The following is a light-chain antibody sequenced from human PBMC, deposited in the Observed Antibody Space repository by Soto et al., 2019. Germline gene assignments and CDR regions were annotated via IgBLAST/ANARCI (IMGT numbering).Light chain of an antibody. CDR3: SSYTSSSTYV. V-gene: IGLV2-14*01. CDR2: DVS. Sequence: QSVLTQPASVSGCPGQSITISCTGASSDVGGYNYVSWYQQHPGKAPKLMVYDVSNRPSGVSNRFSGSKSGNTACLTISGLQAEDEADYCCSSYTSSSTYVFGTGTKVTV. CDR1: SSDVGGYNY. J-gene: IGLJ1*01.